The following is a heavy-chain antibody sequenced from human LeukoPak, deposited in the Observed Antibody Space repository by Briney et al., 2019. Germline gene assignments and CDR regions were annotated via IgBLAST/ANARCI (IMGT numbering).Heavy chain of an antibody. D-gene: IGHD5-24*01. CDR2: INHSGST. Sequence: SETLSLTCAVYGGSFSGYYWSWIRQPPGKGLEWIGEINHSGSTKYNPSLKSRVTISVDTSKNQFSLKLSSVTAADTAVYYCARGVYRDGYPYYFDYWGQGTLVTVSS. CDR1: GGSFSGYY. CDR3: ARGVYRDGYPYYFDY. V-gene: IGHV4-34*01. J-gene: IGHJ4*02.